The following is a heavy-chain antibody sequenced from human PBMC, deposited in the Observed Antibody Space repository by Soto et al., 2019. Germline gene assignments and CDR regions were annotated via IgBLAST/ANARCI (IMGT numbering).Heavy chain of an antibody. J-gene: IGHJ4*02. CDR1: GFTFSNYA. CDR3: AKERGEDNWNQVTFDS. Sequence: EVELLESGGGLVQPGGSVRLSCAASGFTFSNYAMSWVRQTPGNGLEWVSVIGSSGSSTYYADSVKGRFTISRDNSKNTLDLQMSSLRAEDTALYYCAKERGEDNWNQVTFDSWGQGNPVTVSS. D-gene: IGHD1-20*01. V-gene: IGHV3-23*01. CDR2: IGSSGSST.